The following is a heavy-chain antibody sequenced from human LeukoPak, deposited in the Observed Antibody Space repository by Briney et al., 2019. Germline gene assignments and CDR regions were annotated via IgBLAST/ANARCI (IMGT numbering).Heavy chain of an antibody. CDR1: GFTFSRYW. V-gene: IGHV3-7*05. CDR2: ISQDGSEK. CDR3: ARGEGSYGGTFDY. D-gene: IGHD4-23*01. J-gene: IGHJ4*02. Sequence: GGSLRLSCAASGFTFSRYWMTWVRQAPGQGLEWVASISQDGSEKRYSNSVKGRFTISRDNAKNSLYLQMNSLRAEDTALYYCARGEGSYGGTFDYWGQGTLVTVSS.